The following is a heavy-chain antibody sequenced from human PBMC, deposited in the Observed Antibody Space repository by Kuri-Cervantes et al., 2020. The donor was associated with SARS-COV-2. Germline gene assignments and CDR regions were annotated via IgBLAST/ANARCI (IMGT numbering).Heavy chain of an antibody. CDR1: GFTLTGYG. CDR3: ARGVYFYGSGTYYGGWFDP. Sequence: LSLTRAASGFTLTGYGMNWVRQAPGKGLEWVSSIGASSSYIYYADSVKGRFTISRDNTKNSLYLQMNSLRAEDTAVYYCARGVYFYGSGTYYGGWFDPWGQGTLVTVSS. CDR2: IGASSSYI. D-gene: IGHD3-10*01. J-gene: IGHJ5*02. V-gene: IGHV3-21*01.